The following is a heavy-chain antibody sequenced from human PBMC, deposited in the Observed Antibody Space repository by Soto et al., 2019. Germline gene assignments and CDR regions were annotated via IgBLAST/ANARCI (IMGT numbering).Heavy chain of an antibody. V-gene: IGHV3-66*01. CDR1: GFAVSSNH. D-gene: IGHD3-16*01. Sequence: EVQLVESGGGLVQPGGSLRLSCAASGFAVSSNHMTWVRQAPGKGLEWVSVIYSGGSTYYSDSVKGRFTISRDNSENTLYLHMNSLRDEDTAVYYCATCVNYRPILGWGQGTLVTVSS. J-gene: IGHJ4*02. CDR3: ATCVNYRPILG. CDR2: IYSGGST.